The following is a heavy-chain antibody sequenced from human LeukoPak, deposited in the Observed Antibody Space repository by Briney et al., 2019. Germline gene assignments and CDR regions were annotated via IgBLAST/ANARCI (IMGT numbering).Heavy chain of an antibody. CDR2: IYHSVST. J-gene: IGHJ3*02. D-gene: IGHD3-10*01. CDR3: ARRDPVRFGELDAFDI. CDR1: GYSISSGYY. Sequence: SETLSLTCTVSGYSISSGYYWGCIRQPPGKGLEWIGNIYHSVSTYYNPSLKSRVTISVDTSKNQFSLNLSSVTAADTAVYYCARRDPVRFGELDAFDIWGQGTMVTVSS. V-gene: IGHV4-38-2*02.